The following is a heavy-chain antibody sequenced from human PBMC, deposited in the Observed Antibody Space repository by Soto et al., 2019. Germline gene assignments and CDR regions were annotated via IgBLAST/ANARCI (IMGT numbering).Heavy chain of an antibody. J-gene: IGHJ4*03. CDR3: ARVGATPFDY. CDR2: IIPILGIA. V-gene: IGHV1-69*02. Sequence: GASVKVSFKASGGTFSNYTISWVRQAPGQGLEWMGRIIPILGIANYAQKFQGRVTITADKSTSTAYMELSSLRSEDTAVYYCARVGATPFDYWGQGTMDTVSS. CDR1: GGTFSNYT. D-gene: IGHD1-26*01.